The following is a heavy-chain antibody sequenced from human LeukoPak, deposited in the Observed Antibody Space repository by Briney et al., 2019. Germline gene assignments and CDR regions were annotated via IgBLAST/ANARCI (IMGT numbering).Heavy chain of an antibody. J-gene: IGHJ4*02. CDR1: GYTFTDCY. D-gene: IGHD4-11*01. V-gene: IGHV1-2*02. CDR2: INPNSGET. Sequence: ASVKVSCKTSGYTFTDCYIHWVRQAPGQGPEWMGWINPNSGETNSAQKFQGRATMTGDTSISTAYMELRRVTSDDTAVYYCARDRDYSNTERGFDYWGQGTLVTVSS. CDR3: ARDRDYSNTERGFDY.